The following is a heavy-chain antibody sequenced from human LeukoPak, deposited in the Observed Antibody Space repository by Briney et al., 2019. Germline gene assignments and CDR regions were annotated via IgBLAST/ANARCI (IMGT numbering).Heavy chain of an antibody. D-gene: IGHD2-8*01. Sequence: PSETLSLTCTVSGGSISSSSYYWGWIRQPPGKGLEWIGSIYYSGSTYYNPSLKSRVTISVDTSKNQFSLNLSSVTAADTAVCYCARLTYCTNAVCDRGWFDPWGQGTLVTVSS. V-gene: IGHV4-39*07. J-gene: IGHJ5*02. CDR2: IYYSGST. CDR3: ARLTYCTNAVCDRGWFDP. CDR1: GGSISSSSYY.